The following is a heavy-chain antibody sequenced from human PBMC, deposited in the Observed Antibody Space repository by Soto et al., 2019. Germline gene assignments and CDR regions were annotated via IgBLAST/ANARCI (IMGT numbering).Heavy chain of an antibody. V-gene: IGHV3-23*01. CDR1: GLTFSIFA. J-gene: IGHJ4*02. D-gene: IGHD7-27*01. Sequence: GGSLRLPCAASGLTFSIFAISWVRQSPGKGLEWVSTISGSGGSTYYADAVKGRFTISRDNSMATLYLQMKRLRVEDTAIYYYAKEVSLGSTVDLGYWGQGALVTVSS. CDR3: AKEVSLGSTVDLGY. CDR2: ISGSGGST.